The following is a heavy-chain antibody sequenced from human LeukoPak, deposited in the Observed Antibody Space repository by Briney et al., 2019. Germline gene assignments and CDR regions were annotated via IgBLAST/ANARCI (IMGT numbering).Heavy chain of an antibody. V-gene: IGHV4-59*01. J-gene: IGHJ3*01. CDR2: IFYSGRT. CDR1: GGSISSYY. D-gene: IGHD2-15*01. Sequence: SETLSLTCTVSGGSISSYYWNWIRQPPGKGLEYIGYIFYSGRTNYNPSLKSRVTLSVDTSKNWFSLRLTSVTAADTALYYCARRLFRFGGPEGAFDFWGQGTMVTVSS. CDR3: ARRLFRFGGPEGAFDF.